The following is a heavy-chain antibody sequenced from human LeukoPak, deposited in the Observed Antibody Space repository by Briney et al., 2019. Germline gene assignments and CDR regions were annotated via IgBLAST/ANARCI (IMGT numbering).Heavy chain of an antibody. CDR3: ADRRRLAGFDY. CDR1: EFSLSTSGVG. V-gene: IGHV2-5*01. Sequence: SGPTLAKPTQTLTLTCTFSEFSLSTSGVGVGWIRQPPGKALEWLALIYWHDDKRYSPHMKSRLTITKDTSKNQVVLTMTNMDPVDAATYCCADRRRLAGFDYEGRGNLVIVTA. D-gene: IGHD3-3*02. CDR2: IYWHDDK. J-gene: IGHJ4*02.